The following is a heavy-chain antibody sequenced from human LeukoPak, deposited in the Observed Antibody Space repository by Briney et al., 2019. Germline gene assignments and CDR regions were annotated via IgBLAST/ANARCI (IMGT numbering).Heavy chain of an antibody. CDR3: ARGKVVTGIDY. CDR2: ISGGRGST. D-gene: IGHD2-21*02. Sequence: GGSLRLSCAASGFTFSNCAMSWVRQAPGKGLEWVSAISGGRGSTYYADSVKGRFTISRDNSKNTLYLQMNSLRAEDTAVYYCARGKVVTGIDYWGQGTLVTVSS. CDR1: GFTFSNCA. V-gene: IGHV3-23*01. J-gene: IGHJ4*02.